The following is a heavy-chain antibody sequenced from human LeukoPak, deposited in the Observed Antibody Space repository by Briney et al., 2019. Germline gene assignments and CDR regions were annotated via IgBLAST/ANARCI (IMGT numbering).Heavy chain of an antibody. CDR1: GGAISNSY. V-gene: IGHV4-59*01. J-gene: IGHJ4*02. D-gene: IGHD3-22*01. CDR2: IYYRGNT. Sequence: SETLSLTCTVSGGAISNSYWSWIRQPPGKGLEWLGYIYYRGNTKYNPSLKSRVTISVDTSKNQFSLKLSSVTAADTAVYYCARGPYYDSRGNYRASDSWGQGTLVTVSS. CDR3: ARGPYYDSRGNYRASDS.